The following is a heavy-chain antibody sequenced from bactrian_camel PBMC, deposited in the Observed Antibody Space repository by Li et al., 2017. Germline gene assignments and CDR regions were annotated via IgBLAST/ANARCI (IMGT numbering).Heavy chain of an antibody. CDR2: IDTDGIAT. J-gene: IGHJ4*01. Sequence: VQLVESGGGSVQAGGSLRLSCAWSDYSFIPYRMGWFRQAPGKEREGVAYIDTDGIATYGDSVKGRFTVTRDVAKRTLRLHMTNLKPEDTAKYFCAADGPVGCDRDLRPATFGSHGPGTQVTVS. V-gene: IGHV3S6*01. CDR1: DYSFIPYR. D-gene: IGHD5*01.